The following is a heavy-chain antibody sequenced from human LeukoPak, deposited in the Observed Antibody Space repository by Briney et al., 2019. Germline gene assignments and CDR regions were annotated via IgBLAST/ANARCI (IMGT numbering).Heavy chain of an antibody. Sequence: GGSLRLSCAGSGFIFNNYAMHWVRQPPGKGLEWVSGISWNSGSIDYADSVKGRFTISRDNAKNSLYLQMNGLRVEDTAFYYCAKDNRRHYTSGPNPDSLHWGQGALVTVSS. CDR2: ISWNSGSI. CDR3: AKDNRRHYTSGPNPDSLH. D-gene: IGHD6-19*01. J-gene: IGHJ4*02. CDR1: GFIFNNYA. V-gene: IGHV3-9*01.